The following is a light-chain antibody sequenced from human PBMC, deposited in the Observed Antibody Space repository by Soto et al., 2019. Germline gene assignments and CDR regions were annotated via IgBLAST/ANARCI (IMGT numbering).Light chain of an antibody. CDR1: QSVSSK. Sequence: EIVMTQSPATLSVSPGERVTLSCRASQSVSSKLAWYQQRPGQAPRLLIYGAFSRATGIPARFSGSGSGTEFTLTISSLQSEDFVVYFCQQYNDWPFTFGPGTKVDIK. J-gene: IGKJ3*01. CDR2: GAF. CDR3: QQYNDWPFT. V-gene: IGKV3-15*01.